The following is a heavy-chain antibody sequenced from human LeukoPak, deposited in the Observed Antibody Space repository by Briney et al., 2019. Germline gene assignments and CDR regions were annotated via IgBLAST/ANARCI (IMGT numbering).Heavy chain of an antibody. J-gene: IGHJ6*03. CDR1: GFTVSSNY. CDR3: ARDIAARPSDYYYYMDV. D-gene: IGHD6-6*01. Sequence: GGSLRLSCAASGFTVSSNYMNWVRQAPGKGLQWVSSISSSSNYIYYADSVKGRFTISRDNAKNSLYLQMNSLRAEDTAVYYCARDIAARPSDYYYYMDVWGKGTTVTVSS. CDR2: ISSSSNYI. V-gene: IGHV3-21*01.